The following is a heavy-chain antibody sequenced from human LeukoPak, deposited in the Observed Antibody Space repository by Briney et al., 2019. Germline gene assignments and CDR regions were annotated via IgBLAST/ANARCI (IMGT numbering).Heavy chain of an antibody. D-gene: IGHD6-19*01. Sequence: ASVKVSCKASGYTFTSYGISWVRQAPGQGLEWMGWISAYNGNTNYARKLQGRVTMTTDTSTSTAYMELRSLRSDDTAVYYCARDGTRGLDSSGSNYYYYGMDVWGQGTTVTVSS. V-gene: IGHV1-18*01. CDR2: ISAYNGNT. CDR3: ARDGTRGLDSSGSNYYYYGMDV. J-gene: IGHJ6*02. CDR1: GYTFTSYG.